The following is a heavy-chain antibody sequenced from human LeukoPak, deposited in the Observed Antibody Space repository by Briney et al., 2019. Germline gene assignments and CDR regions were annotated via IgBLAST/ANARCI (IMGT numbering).Heavy chain of an antibody. D-gene: IGHD6-19*01. CDR1: GYTFTSYD. V-gene: IGHV1-8*01. CDR2: MNPSSGNT. J-gene: IGHJ4*02. CDR3: ARRTMWDTNGWLSPDY. Sequence: AAVKVSCKASGYTFTSYDINWVRQATGQGLEWMGWMNPSSGNTGYAQKFQGRVTMTRNTSISTAYMELSSLRSEDTAVYYCARRTMWDTNGWLSPDYWGQGTLVTVSS.